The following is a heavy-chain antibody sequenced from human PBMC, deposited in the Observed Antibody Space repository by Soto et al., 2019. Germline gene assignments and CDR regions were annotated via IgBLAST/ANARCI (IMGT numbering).Heavy chain of an antibody. J-gene: IGHJ4*02. CDR2: IYYSGST. CDR1: GGSCSRYY. V-gene: IGHV4-59*01. Sequence: LXLACTISGGSCSRYYWSWLRPPPVNGLEWIGYIYYSGSTNYNPSLKSRVTIAVDTSKNQFSLKMSSVTAADTAVYYCARVSLDSSGYYLCDYWGQGNLVTVSS. D-gene: IGHD3-22*01. CDR3: ARVSLDSSGYYLCDY.